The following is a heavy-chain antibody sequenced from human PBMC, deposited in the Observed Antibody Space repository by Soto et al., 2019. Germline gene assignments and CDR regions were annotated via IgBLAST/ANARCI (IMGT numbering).Heavy chain of an antibody. CDR3: ARFYGFWSGYYDHIDAFDI. J-gene: IGHJ3*02. Sequence: SETLSLTCTVSGGSISSGGYYWSWIRRHPGKGLEWIGYIYYSGSTYYNPSLKSRVTISVDTSKNQFSLKLSSVTAADTAVYYCARFYGFWSGYYDHIDAFDIWGQGTMVTVSS. CDR1: GGSISSGGYY. CDR2: IYYSGST. D-gene: IGHD3-3*01. V-gene: IGHV4-31*03.